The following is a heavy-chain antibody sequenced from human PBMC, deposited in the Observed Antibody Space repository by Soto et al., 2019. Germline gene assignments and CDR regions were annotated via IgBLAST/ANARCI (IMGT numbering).Heavy chain of an antibody. V-gene: IGHV3-33*08. D-gene: IGHD2-15*01. CDR1: GFTFNTYG. CDR2: IWYDGSNK. CDR3: ARADCTGAYCYSWPFNYGVDV. Sequence: QVQLVESGGGVVQPGGSLRLSCTTSGFTFNTYGMHWVRQAPGKGLEWVAIIWYDGSNKYYADSVKGRFTISRDNSKNSLYLQMNSLRAEDRALYHCARADCTGAYCYSWPFNYGVDVWGQGATVTVSS. J-gene: IGHJ6*02.